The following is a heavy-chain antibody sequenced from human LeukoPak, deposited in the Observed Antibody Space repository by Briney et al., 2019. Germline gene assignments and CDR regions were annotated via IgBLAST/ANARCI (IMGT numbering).Heavy chain of an antibody. CDR3: AGGTRGYSYGYRFDY. CDR2: IYTSGST. D-gene: IGHD5-18*01. CDR1: GGSISSYY. Sequence: PSETLSLTCTVSGGSISSYYWSWIRQPAGKGLEWIGRIYTSGSTNYNPSLKSRVTMSVDTSKNQFSLKLSSVTAADTAVYYCAGGTRGYSYGYRFDYWGPGTLVTVSS. J-gene: IGHJ4*02. V-gene: IGHV4-4*07.